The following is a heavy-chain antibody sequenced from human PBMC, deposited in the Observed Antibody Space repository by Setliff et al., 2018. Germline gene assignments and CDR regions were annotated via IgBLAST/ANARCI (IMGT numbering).Heavy chain of an antibody. V-gene: IGHV4-39*07. CDR3: AREARYSSAWYSYYYGMDV. J-gene: IGHJ6*02. D-gene: IGHD6-19*01. Sequence: SETLSLTCTVSGGSISSSIYYWGWIRQPPGEGLEWIGSIYYSGSTYYNPSLKSRVTISVDTSKNQFSLKLSSVTAADTAVYFCAREARYSSAWYSYYYGMDVWGQGTTVTVSS. CDR1: GGSISSSIYY. CDR2: IYYSGST.